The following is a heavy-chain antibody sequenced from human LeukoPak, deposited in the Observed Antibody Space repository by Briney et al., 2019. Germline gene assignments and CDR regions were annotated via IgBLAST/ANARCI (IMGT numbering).Heavy chain of an antibody. CDR1: GFTFSSAW. Sequence: GGSLRLSCAASGFTFSSAWMSWVRQAPGKGLEWVGRIKSNTDCATKDYTAPVKVRFTISKDDSKNTLYLQMNSLKTEDTAVYYCTADLGTTSRQDYYYYMDVWGDGTTVTVSS. D-gene: IGHD1-7*01. CDR2: IKSNTDCATK. CDR3: TADLGTTSRQDYYYYMDV. J-gene: IGHJ6*03. V-gene: IGHV3-15*01.